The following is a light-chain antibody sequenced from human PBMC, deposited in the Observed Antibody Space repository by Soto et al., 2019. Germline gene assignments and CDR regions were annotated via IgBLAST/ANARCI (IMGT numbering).Light chain of an antibody. V-gene: IGKV3-15*01. CDR1: QSVRNN. CDR3: QQYNNWPPLT. Sequence: EIVMTQSPATLSVSPGEGATLSCRASQSVRNNLAWYQQKPGQALRLLIYGASTRATGIPARFSGGGSGTEFTLTISSLQSENFAVYYCQQYNNWPPLTFGQGTKVEVK. J-gene: IGKJ1*01. CDR2: GAS.